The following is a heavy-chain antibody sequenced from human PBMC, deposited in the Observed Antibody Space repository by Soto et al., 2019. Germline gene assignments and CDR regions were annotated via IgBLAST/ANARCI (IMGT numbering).Heavy chain of an antibody. CDR2: IIPLFGTA. V-gene: IGHV1-69*06. Sequence: QVYLVQSGAEVKKPGSSVKISCKASGGIFSSNTINWVRQAAGQGLEWMGGIIPLFGTANYAEKFQGRVTITADKSTKTEYMELTSLRSVDTAVYYCASKAACGGDCYALDSWGQGTLVTVSS. D-gene: IGHD2-21*02. CDR3: ASKAACGGDCYALDS. J-gene: IGHJ4*02. CDR1: GGIFSSNT.